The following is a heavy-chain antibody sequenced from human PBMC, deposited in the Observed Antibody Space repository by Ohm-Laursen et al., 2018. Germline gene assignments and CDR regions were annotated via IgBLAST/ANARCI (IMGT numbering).Heavy chain of an antibody. Sequence: LRLSCAATGFTFSSYAMSWVRQAPGKGLEWVSAISGSGGSTYYADSVKGRFTISRDNSKNTLYLQMNSLRAEDAAVYYCASREKDYGDYWDYFDYWGQGTLVTVSS. CDR3: ASREKDYGDYWDYFDY. CDR2: ISGSGGST. J-gene: IGHJ4*02. V-gene: IGHV3-23*01. CDR1: GFTFSSYA. D-gene: IGHD4-17*01.